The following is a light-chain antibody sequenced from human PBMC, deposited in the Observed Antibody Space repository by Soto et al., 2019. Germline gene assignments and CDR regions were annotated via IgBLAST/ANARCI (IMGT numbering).Light chain of an antibody. V-gene: IGKV1-27*01. CDR2: VES. Sequence: DIQMTQSPSSLSAYVGDRVTITCRASQGISNYLAWYQQQPGKVPKLLIYVESTLQSWVPSRFSGSGSGTDFTLTISSLQPEDVATYYCQKYNSAPWTFGQGTKLEIK. J-gene: IGKJ1*01. CDR3: QKYNSAPWT. CDR1: QGISNY.